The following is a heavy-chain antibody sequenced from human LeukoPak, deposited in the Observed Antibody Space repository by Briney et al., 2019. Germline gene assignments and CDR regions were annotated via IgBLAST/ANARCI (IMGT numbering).Heavy chain of an antibody. CDR3: AKYIVVVPAAIKRGYFDY. Sequence: GGSLRLSCAASGFTFSSYAMSWVRQAPGQGLGWVSAMSGCGGSTYYADSVKRRFTISRDNSNNTLYLQMNSLRAEDTAVYYCAKYIVVVPAAIKRGYFDYWGQGTLVTVSS. J-gene: IGHJ4*02. CDR2: MSGCGGST. CDR1: GFTFSSYA. V-gene: IGHV3-23*01. D-gene: IGHD2-2*02.